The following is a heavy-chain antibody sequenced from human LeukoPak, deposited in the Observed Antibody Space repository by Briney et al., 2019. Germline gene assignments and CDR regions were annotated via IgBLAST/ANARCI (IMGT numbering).Heavy chain of an antibody. V-gene: IGHV3-48*01. CDR1: GFTFSTYS. J-gene: IGHJ5*02. CDR2: ITSDSVTM. CDR3: AKDRAAVAGIFPNWFDP. D-gene: IGHD6-19*01. Sequence: GGSLRLSCAASGFTFSTYSMNWVRQPPGKGLEWVSYITSDSVTMFYADSVKGRFTISRDNAENSLYLQMNSLRAEDTAVYYCAKDRAAVAGIFPNWFDPWGQGTLVTVSS.